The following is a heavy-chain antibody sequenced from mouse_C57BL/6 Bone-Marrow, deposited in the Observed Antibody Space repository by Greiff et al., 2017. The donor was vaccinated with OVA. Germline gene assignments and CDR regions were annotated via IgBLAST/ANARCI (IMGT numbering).Heavy chain of an antibody. D-gene: IGHD1-1*01. CDR2: IYPGSGST. CDR3: ARRGTNAMDY. V-gene: IGHV1-55*01. CDR1: GYTFTSYW. J-gene: IGHJ4*01. Sequence: QVHVKQSGAELVKPGASVKMSCKASGYTFTSYWITWVKQRPGQGLEWIGDIYPGSGSTNYNEKFKSKATLTVDTSSSTAYMQLSSLTSEDSAVYYCARRGTNAMDYWGQGTSVTVSS.